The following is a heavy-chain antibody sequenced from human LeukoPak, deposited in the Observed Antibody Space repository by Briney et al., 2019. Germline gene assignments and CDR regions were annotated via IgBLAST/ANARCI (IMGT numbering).Heavy chain of an antibody. J-gene: IGHJ4*02. CDR2: IYTSGST. V-gene: IGHV4-61*02. CDR1: GGSISSGSYY. CDR3: ASSYYDFWSGFPDYFDY. D-gene: IGHD3-3*01. Sequence: PSQTLSLTCTVSGGSISSGSYYWSWIRQPAGKGLEWIGRIYTSGSTNYNPSLKSRVTISVDTSKNQFSLKLSSVTAADTAVYYCASSYYDFWSGFPDYFDYWGQGTLVTVSS.